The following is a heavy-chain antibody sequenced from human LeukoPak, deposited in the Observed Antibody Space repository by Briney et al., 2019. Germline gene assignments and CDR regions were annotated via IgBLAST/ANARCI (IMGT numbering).Heavy chain of an antibody. D-gene: IGHD6-6*01. CDR2: LYSGGST. V-gene: IGHV3-53*01. CDR3: AKDYGSSSTNWFDP. Sequence: PGGSLRLSCAASGFTVSSTYMSWVRQAPGKGLEWVSTLYSGGSTHYADSVKGRFTISRDNSKNTLYLQMNSLRAEDTAIYYCAKDYGSSSTNWFDPWGQGTLSPSPQ. CDR1: GFTVSSTY. J-gene: IGHJ5*02.